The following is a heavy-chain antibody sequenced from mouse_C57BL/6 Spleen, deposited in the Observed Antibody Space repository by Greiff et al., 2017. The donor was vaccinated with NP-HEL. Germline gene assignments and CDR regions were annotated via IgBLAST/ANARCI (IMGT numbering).Heavy chain of an antibody. Sequence: VQLQQSGPELVKPGASVKIPCKASGYTFTDYNMDWVKQSHGKSLEWIGDINPNNGGTIYNQKFKGKATLTVDKSSSTAYMELRSLTSEDTAVYYCARPRYYGSSPAWFAYWGQGTLVTVSA. D-gene: IGHD1-1*01. J-gene: IGHJ3*01. CDR3: ARPRYYGSSPAWFAY. CDR1: GYTFTDYN. CDR2: INPNNGGT. V-gene: IGHV1-18*01.